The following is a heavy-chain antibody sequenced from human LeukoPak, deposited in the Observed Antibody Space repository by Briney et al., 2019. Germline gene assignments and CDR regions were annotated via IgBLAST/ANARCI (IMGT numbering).Heavy chain of an antibody. Sequence: SETLSLTCTVSGGSISSYYWSWFRQPAEKGLEWIGRIYTSGSTYYNPSLKSRVTISADTSKNQFSLNVSSVTAADTAVYYCARATSSYFYYMDVWGKGTTVTISS. J-gene: IGHJ6*03. V-gene: IGHV4-4*07. CDR1: GGSISSYY. D-gene: IGHD5-12*01. CDR3: ARATSSYFYYMDV. CDR2: IYTSGST.